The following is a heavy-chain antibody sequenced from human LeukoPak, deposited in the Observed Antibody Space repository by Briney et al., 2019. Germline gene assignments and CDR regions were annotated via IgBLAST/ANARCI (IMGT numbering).Heavy chain of an antibody. CDR3: AKPPPTPFQYYGRDV. CDR2: IWYDGSNK. Sequence: PGGSLRLSCAASGFTFSGYAMHWVRQAPGKGLEWVAVIWYDGSNKYYADSVKGRFTISRDSSKNTLSLQMNSLRDEDTAVYYWAKPPPTPFQYYGRDVGGKGTTATSS. CDR1: GFTFSGYA. J-gene: IGHJ6*04. V-gene: IGHV3-33*06.